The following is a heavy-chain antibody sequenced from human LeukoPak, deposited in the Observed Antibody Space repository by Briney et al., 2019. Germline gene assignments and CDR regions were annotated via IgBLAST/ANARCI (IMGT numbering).Heavy chain of an antibody. CDR3: ARGGRGSAAVVAPRSFDI. D-gene: IGHD3-22*01. CDR2: ISWNSGSI. J-gene: IGHJ3*02. V-gene: IGHV3-9*01. CDR1: GFTFDDYA. Sequence: GGSLRLSCAASGFTFDDYAMHWVRQAPGKGLEWVSGISWNSGSIAYADSVKGRFTISRDNAKNSLYLQMNSLRAEDTALYYCARGGRGSAAVVAPRSFDIWGQGTMVTVSS.